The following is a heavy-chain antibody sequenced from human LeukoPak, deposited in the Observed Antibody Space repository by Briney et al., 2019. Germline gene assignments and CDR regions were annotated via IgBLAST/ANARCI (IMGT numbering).Heavy chain of an antibody. D-gene: IGHD2-15*01. CDR1: GNSVSSISAA. J-gene: IGHJ3*02. CDR3: ARERIDAFDI. CDR2: TYYRSKWYN. V-gene: IGHV6-1*01. Sequence: SQTLSPTCAISGNSVSSISAAWNWVRQSPSRGLEWLGRTYYRSKWYNDYAVSVKSRITMNPDTSKNQLSLQLNSVTPEDTAVYYCARERIDAFDIWGQGTMVIVSS.